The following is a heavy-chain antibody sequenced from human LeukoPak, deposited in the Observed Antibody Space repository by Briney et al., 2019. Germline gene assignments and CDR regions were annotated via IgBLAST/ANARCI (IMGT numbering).Heavy chain of an antibody. CDR1: GFTFSDYY. V-gene: IGHV3-11*04. J-gene: IGHJ6*03. D-gene: IGHD3-16*01. CDR2: ISSSGSTI. Sequence: PGGSLRLSCAASGFTFSDYYMSWIRQAPGKGLEWVSYISSSGSTIYYADSVKGRFTISRDNAKNSLYLQMNSLRAEDTAVYYCARDTLGEPLGAYYYYTDVWGKGTTVTVSS. CDR3: ARDTLGEPLGAYYYYTDV.